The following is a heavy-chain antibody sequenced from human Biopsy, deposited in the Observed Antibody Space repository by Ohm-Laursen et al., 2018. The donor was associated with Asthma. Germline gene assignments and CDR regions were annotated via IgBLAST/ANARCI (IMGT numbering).Heavy chain of an antibody. J-gene: IGHJ4*02. Sequence: SLRLSCSAPGFTFSSYGMHWVRKAPGKGLEWVAVILSDGRDKYYADSVKGRFTISRDNSKNTLYLHMHSLRAEDTAVYFCAKDRVRINSAYYFDYWGQGTLVTVSS. D-gene: IGHD3-10*01. CDR2: ILSDGRDK. V-gene: IGHV3-30*18. CDR3: AKDRVRINSAYYFDY. CDR1: GFTFSSYG.